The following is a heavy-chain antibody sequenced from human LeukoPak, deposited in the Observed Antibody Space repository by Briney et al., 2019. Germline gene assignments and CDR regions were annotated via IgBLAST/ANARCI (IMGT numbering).Heavy chain of an antibody. Sequence: GESLKISCKGSGYSFTSYYMHWVRQAPGQGLEWMGIINPSGGSTSYAQKFQGRVTMTRDMSTSTVYMELSSLRSEDTAVYYCAREFSCSGGSCYPRDDYYYYYMDVWGKGTTVTVSS. CDR2: INPSGGST. CDR3: AREFSCSGGSCYPRDDYYYYYMDV. D-gene: IGHD2-15*01. J-gene: IGHJ6*03. CDR1: GYSFTSYY. V-gene: IGHV1-46*01.